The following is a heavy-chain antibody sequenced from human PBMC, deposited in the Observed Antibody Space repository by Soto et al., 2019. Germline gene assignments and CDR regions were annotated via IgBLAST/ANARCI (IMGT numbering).Heavy chain of an antibody. D-gene: IGHD3-10*01. Sequence: ASVKVSCKASGYSFTNYGISWVRQAPGQGLEWMGWISGHNGNTNYAQKLQGRVTTTTDTSTSTAYMELRSLRSDDTAVYYVARDYYGSRSPRSPFFNSGQGTLGTVAS. V-gene: IGHV1-18*01. CDR3: ARDYYGSRSPRSPFFN. CDR1: GYSFTNYG. J-gene: IGHJ4*02. CDR2: ISGHNGNT.